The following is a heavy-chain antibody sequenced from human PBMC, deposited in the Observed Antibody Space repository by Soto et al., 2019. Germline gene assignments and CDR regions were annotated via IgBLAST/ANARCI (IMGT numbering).Heavy chain of an antibody. CDR2: IWYDGSNK. CDR1: GFTFSSYG. V-gene: IGHV3-33*01. CDR3: ARDRVRYCSSTSCSSSYYGMDV. D-gene: IGHD2-2*01. J-gene: IGHJ6*02. Sequence: PGGSLRLSCAASGFTFSSYGMHWVRQAPGKGLEWVAVIWYDGSNKYYADSVKGRFSTSRDNSKNTLYLQMNSLRAEDTAVYYCARDRVRYCSSTSCSSSYYGMDVWGQGTTVTVSS.